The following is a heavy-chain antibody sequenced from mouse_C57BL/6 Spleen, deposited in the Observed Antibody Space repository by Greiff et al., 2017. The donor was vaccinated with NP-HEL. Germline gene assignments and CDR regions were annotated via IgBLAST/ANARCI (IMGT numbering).Heavy chain of an antibody. Sequence: QVQLQQSGAELAKPGASVKLSCKASGYTFTSYWMHWVKQRPGQGLEWIGYINPSSGYTKYNQKFKDKATLTADKSSSTAYMQLSSLTYEDSAVYYCEREDYDGGAWFAYWGQGTLVTVSA. J-gene: IGHJ3*01. D-gene: IGHD2-4*01. CDR1: GYTFTSYW. CDR3: EREDYDGGAWFAY. V-gene: IGHV1-7*01. CDR2: INPSSGYT.